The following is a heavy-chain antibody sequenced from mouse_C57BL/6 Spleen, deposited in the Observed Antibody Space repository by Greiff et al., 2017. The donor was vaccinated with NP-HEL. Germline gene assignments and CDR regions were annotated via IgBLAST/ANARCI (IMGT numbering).Heavy chain of an antibody. D-gene: IGHD1-1*01. V-gene: IGHV1-72*01. J-gene: IGHJ4*01. CDR1: GYTFTSYW. CDR2: IDPNSGGT. Sequence: QVQLQQPGAELVKPGASVKLSCKASGYTFTSYWMHWVKQRPGRGLEWIGRIDPNSGGTKYNEKFKSKATLTVDKPSSTAYMQLSSLTSEDSAVYYCASVPFITTVVAEGYAMDYWGQGTSVTVSS. CDR3: ASVPFITTVVAEGYAMDY.